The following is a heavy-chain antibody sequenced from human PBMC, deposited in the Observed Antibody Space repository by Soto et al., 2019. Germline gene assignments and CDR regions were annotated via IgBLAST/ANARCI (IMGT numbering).Heavy chain of an antibody. CDR2: IYSSGTT. D-gene: IGHD2-15*01. V-gene: IGHV4-4*07. CDR3: ARGTFCGDGCYFDV. J-gene: IGHJ4*02. Sequence: PSETLSLTCTVAGGSISGFYWSWVRQPAGKGLEWIGRIYSSGTTKYNPSLRNRVTMSVDTSTDHYSLNLASMTAADTAVYFCARGTFCGDGCYFDVWGQGTQVTVSS. CDR1: GGSISGFY.